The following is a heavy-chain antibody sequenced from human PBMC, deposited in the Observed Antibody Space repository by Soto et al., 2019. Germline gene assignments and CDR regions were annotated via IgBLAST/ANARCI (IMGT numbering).Heavy chain of an antibody. D-gene: IGHD2-2*01. CDR3: ARSLPSNDAFDI. Sequence: SVKVSCKASGGTLSSYTISWVRQAPGQGLEWMGRIIPILGIANYAQKFQGRVTITADKSTSTAYMELSSLRSEDTAVYYCARSLPSNDAFDIWGQGTMVTVSS. J-gene: IGHJ3*02. V-gene: IGHV1-69*02. CDR2: IIPILGIA. CDR1: GGTLSSYT.